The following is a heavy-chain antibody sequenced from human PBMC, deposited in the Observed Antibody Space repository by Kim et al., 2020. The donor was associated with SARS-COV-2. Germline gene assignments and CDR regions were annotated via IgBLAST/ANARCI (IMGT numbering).Heavy chain of an antibody. CDR2: IYYSGST. D-gene: IGHD3-10*01. J-gene: IGHJ6*02. CDR1: GGSISSSSYY. CDR3: ARLRFGDVLSSYGMDV. V-gene: IGHV4-39*01. Sequence: SETLSLTCTVSGGSISSSSYYWGWIRQPPGKGLEWIGSIYYSGSTYYNPSLKSRVTISVDTSKNQFSLKLSSVTAADTAVYYCARLRFGDVLSSYGMDVWGQGTTVTVSS.